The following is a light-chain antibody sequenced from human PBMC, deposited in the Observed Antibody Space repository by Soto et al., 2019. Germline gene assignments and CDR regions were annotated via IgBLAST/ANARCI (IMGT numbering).Light chain of an antibody. CDR2: GAS. CDR3: QQYGSSGT. CDR1: QRVSSGY. J-gene: IGKJ1*01. V-gene: IGKV3-20*01. Sequence: PGERATLSCRASQRVSSGYLAWYQQKPGQAPRLLIYGASNRATGIPDRFSGSGSGTDFTLTISRLEPEDFAVYYCQQYGSSGTFGQGTKVDIK.